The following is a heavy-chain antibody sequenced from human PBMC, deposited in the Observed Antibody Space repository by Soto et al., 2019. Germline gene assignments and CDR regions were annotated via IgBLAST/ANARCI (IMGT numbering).Heavy chain of an antibody. Sequence: SQTLSLTCAISGDSVSSTGAAWNWIRQSPSRGLEWLGRAYYRSKWYNDYAASVQSRITINPDTSRNQFSLQLNSVTPEDTAVYYCARVGCSGGPCLDGLDVWGPGTTLTVS. CDR2: AYYRSKWYN. V-gene: IGHV6-1*01. CDR3: ARVGCSGGPCLDGLDV. D-gene: IGHD2-15*01. CDR1: GDSVSSTGAA. J-gene: IGHJ6*02.